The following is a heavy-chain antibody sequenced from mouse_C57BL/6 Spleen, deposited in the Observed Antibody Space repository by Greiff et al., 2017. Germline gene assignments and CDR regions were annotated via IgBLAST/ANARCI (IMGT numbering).Heavy chain of an antibody. CDR2: IDPETGST. D-gene: IGHD1-1*01. CDR3: TRSDYYGSSAFAY. Sequence: QVQLQQSGAELVRPGASVTLSCKASGYTFTDYEMHWVKQTPVHGLEWIGAIDPETGSTAYNQKFKGKAILTADKSSSTAYMELRSLTSEDSAVYYCTRSDYYGSSAFAYWGQGTLVTVSA. CDR1: GYTFTDYE. V-gene: IGHV1-15*01. J-gene: IGHJ3*01.